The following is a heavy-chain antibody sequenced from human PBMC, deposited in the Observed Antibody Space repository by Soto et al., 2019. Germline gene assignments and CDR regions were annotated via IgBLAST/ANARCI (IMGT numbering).Heavy chain of an antibody. CDR1: GFTFSSYA. CDR3: AKTITVANDAFDI. CDR2: ISGSGGST. D-gene: IGHD5-12*01. Sequence: HPGGSLRLSCAASGFTFSSYAMSWVRQAPGKGLEWVSAISGSGGSTYYADSVKGRFTISRDNSKNTLYLQMNSLRAEDTAVYYCAKTITVANDAFDIWGQGTMVTVSS. J-gene: IGHJ3*02. V-gene: IGHV3-23*01.